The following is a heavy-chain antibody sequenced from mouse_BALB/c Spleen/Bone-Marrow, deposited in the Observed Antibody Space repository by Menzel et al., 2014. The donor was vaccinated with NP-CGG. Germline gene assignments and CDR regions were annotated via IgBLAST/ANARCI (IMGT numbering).Heavy chain of an antibody. V-gene: IGHV1-9*01. J-gene: IGHJ3*01. D-gene: IGHD2-4*01. Sequence: VKLVESGAELMKPGASVKISCKATGYAFSTYWIEWVKQRPGHGLEWIGEILPGSGTTNYNEKFEGKATFTADTSSNTAYMQLSSLTSEDSAVYYCARLITTGGFAYWGQGTLVTVSA. CDR2: ILPGSGTT. CDR3: ARLITTGGFAY. CDR1: GYAFSTYW.